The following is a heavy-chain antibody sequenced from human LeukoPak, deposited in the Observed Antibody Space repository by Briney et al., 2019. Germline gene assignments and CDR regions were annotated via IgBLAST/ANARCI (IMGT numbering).Heavy chain of an antibody. D-gene: IGHD3-10*01. Sequence: ASETLSLTCAVYGGSFSDYYWTWLRQTPGKGLEWLGQISHSGNTHSNPSLKSRVTISVDTSNKQFSLKLRSATAADTALYYCARGGVAAPGAGAFDIWGQGTMVTVSS. CDR1: GGSFSDYY. J-gene: IGHJ3*02. CDR3: ARGGVAAPGAGAFDI. CDR2: ISHSGNT. V-gene: IGHV4-34*01.